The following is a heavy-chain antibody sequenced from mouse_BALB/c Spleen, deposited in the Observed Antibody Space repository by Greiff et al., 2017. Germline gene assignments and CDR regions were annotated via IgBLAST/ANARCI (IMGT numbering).Heavy chain of an antibody. CDR1: GFTFSSYA. CDR2: ISSGGST. D-gene: IGHD1-1*01. Sequence: DVMLVESGGGLVKPGGSLKLSCAASGFTFSSYAMSWVRQTPEKRLEWVASISSGGSTYYPDSVKGRFTISRDNARNILYLQMSSLRSEDTAMYYCARRLDGYFDYWGQGTTLTVSS. V-gene: IGHV5-6-5*01. CDR3: ARRLDGYFDY. J-gene: IGHJ2*01.